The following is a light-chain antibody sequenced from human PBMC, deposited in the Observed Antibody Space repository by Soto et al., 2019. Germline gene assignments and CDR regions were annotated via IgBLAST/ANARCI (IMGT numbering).Light chain of an antibody. Sequence: DIVMTQYPLSLPVTPGEPASISFRSSQSLLHSNGYNYLDWYLQKPGQSPQLLIYLGSNRASGVPDRFSGSGSGTDFTLKISRVEAEDVGVYYCMQALQTRTFGQGTKV. V-gene: IGKV2-28*01. CDR1: QSLLHSNGYNY. CDR2: LGS. CDR3: MQALQTRT. J-gene: IGKJ1*01.